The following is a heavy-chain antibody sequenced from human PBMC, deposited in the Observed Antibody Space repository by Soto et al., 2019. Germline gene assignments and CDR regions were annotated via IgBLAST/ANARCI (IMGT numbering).Heavy chain of an antibody. Sequence: GASVKVSCKASGYTFTYYAMHWVRQAPGQRLEWMGWINPNSGGTNYAQKFQGWVTMTRDTSISTAYMELSRLRSDDTAVYYCARAQTTVTTVYCYGMDVSGQGTTLTVSS. D-gene: IGHD1-1*01. V-gene: IGHV1-2*04. CDR2: INPNSGGT. CDR1: GYTFTYYA. J-gene: IGHJ6*02. CDR3: ARAQTTVTTVYCYGMDV.